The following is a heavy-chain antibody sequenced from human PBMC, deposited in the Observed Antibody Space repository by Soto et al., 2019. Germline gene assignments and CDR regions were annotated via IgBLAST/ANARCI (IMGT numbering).Heavy chain of an antibody. CDR2: IIPVFGTA. D-gene: IGHD1-26*01. V-gene: IGHV1-69*06. Sequence: QVQLVQSGAEVKKPGSSVKVSCKASGGTFSSSAISWVRQAPGQGLEWMGAIIPVFGTAHYAQKFQGRVTSTTDKPTTTAYMELSRLRPEDTVVYYCAREWAERDKDVWGQGTTVTVSS. CDR1: GGTFSSSA. CDR3: AREWAERDKDV. J-gene: IGHJ6*02.